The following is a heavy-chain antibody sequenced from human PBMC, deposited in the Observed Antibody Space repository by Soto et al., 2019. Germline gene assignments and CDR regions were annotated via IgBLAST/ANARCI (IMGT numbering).Heavy chain of an antibody. D-gene: IGHD3-10*01. V-gene: IGHV4-34*01. Sequence: QVQLQQWGAGLLKPSETLSLTCAVYGGSFSGYYWSWIRQPPWKGLEWIGEINHSGSTNYNPSLSSRVTISVDTSKNQFSLKLRFVTAADTAVYYCARGVSVMVLGPIWGMVVWGQGTTVTASS. CDR2: INHSGST. CDR3: ARGVSVMVLGPIWGMVV. J-gene: IGHJ6*01. CDR1: GGSFSGYY.